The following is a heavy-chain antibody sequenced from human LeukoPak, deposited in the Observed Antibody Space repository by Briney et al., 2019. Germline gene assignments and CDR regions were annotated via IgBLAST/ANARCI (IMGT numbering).Heavy chain of an antibody. V-gene: IGHV4-39*01. CDR1: GGSISSSSYY. CDR2: IYYSGST. J-gene: IGHJ6*02. CDR3: ARRRKYCSGGSCYTGYYYYDGMDV. D-gene: IGHD2-15*01. Sequence: SETLSLTCTVSGGSISSSSYYWGWIRQPPGKGLEWIGSIYYSGSTYYNPSLKSRVTISVDMSKNQFSLKLSSVTAADTAVYYCARRRKYCSGGSCYTGYYYYDGMDVWGQGTTVTVSS.